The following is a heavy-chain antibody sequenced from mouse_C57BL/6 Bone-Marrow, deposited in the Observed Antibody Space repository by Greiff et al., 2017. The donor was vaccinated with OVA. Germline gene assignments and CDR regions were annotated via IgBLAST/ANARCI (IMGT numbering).Heavy chain of an antibody. CDR2: IDPSDSYT. V-gene: IGHV1-69*01. Sequence: VQLQQPGAELVMPGASVKLSCKASGYTFTSYWMHWVKQRPGQGLEWIGEIDPSDSYTNYNQKFKGKSTLTVDKSSSTAYMQLSSLTSEDSAVYYCARTPRYGSSPFDYWGQGTTLTVSS. CDR1: GYTFTSYW. J-gene: IGHJ2*01. CDR3: ARTPRYGSSPFDY. D-gene: IGHD1-1*01.